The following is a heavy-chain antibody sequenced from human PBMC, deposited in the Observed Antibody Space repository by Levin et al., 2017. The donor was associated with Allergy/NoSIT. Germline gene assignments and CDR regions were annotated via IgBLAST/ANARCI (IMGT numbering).Heavy chain of an antibody. J-gene: IGHJ4*02. CDR2: ITGSGGST. D-gene: IGHD2-8*01. CDR3: AKDVSEGRYFDY. CDR1: GFTFSNYA. V-gene: IGHV3-23*01. Sequence: LSLTCAASGFTFSNYAMSWVRQAPGKGLEWVAGITGSGGSTFYGDFVKGRFTISRDNSKNTLYMQMNSLRAEDTAVYYCAKDVSEGRYFDYWGQGTLVTVSS.